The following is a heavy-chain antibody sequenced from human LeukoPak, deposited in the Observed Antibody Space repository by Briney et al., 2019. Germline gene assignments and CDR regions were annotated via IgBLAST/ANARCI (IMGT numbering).Heavy chain of an antibody. D-gene: IGHD1-26*01. V-gene: IGHV2-70*11. CDR1: GFSLATRGMC. Sequence: VSGPTLVNPTQTLTLTCTFSGFSLATRGMCVSWIRQPPGKALEWLARIVWDEDRSYSASLKTRLTISKGTSENQVVLTMTNMDPVDTATYYCVRIRASDSSGTYYYFDYWGQGALVTVSS. CDR3: VRIRASDSSGTYYYFDY. CDR2: IVWDEDR. J-gene: IGHJ4*02.